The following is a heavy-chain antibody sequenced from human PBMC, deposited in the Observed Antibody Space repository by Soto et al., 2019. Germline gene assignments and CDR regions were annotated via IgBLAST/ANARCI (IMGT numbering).Heavy chain of an antibody. CDR1: GFSLSNPTVG. Sequence: QVALKESSPVLVKPTEPLTLTCSVSGFSLSNPTVGVSWIRQPPGKALEWLGHIFSDDEKSYSASLKGRLTISKDTSKSQVVLTLTNVDPVDTATYFCARLQDYWYFDLWGRGTPVTVSS. CDR2: IFSDDEK. J-gene: IGHJ2*01. CDR3: ARLQDYWYFDL. D-gene: IGHD2-15*01. V-gene: IGHV2-26*01.